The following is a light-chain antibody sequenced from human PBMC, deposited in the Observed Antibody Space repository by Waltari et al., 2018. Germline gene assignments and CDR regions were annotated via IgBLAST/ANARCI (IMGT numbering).Light chain of an antibody. J-gene: IGKJ2*01. Sequence: EVLITQSQATLSVSPGERATLSCRASQTITRNLAWYQQKPGQAPRLLIYGASTRAPGIPARFSGSGSGTEFTLSISSLQSEDFAVYYCQQYNNWRTFGQGTKLEIK. V-gene: IGKV3-15*01. CDR2: GAS. CDR3: QQYNNWRT. CDR1: QTITRN.